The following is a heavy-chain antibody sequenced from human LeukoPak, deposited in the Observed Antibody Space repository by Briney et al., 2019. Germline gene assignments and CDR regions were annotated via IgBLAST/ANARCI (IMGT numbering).Heavy chain of an antibody. V-gene: IGHV4-39*07. J-gene: IGHJ4*02. CDR3: ARGGRSSSSLNFDY. CDR1: GGPISSSTYY. D-gene: IGHD6-6*01. Sequence: SETLSLTCTVSGGPISSSTYYWGWIRQPPGKGLEWIGSIFYSAYTYYNPSLKSQVSISVDTSKNQFSLKLSSVTAADTAVYYCARGGRSSSSLNFDYWGQGTLVTVSS. CDR2: IFYSAYT.